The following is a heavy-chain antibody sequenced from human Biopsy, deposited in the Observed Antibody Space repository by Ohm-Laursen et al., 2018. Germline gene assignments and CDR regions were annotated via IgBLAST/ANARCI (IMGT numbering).Heavy chain of an antibody. CDR2: VYYTGST. D-gene: IGHD3-22*01. Sequence: GTLSLTCTASGDSISSYYWSWIRQPPGKGLQWIGYVYYTGSTDYNPSLQSRVTISVDTSKNHFSLRLRSVTPADTAIYYCARDRGYYSDRTVSGYFDLWGRGTLVTVSS. CDR1: GDSISSYY. J-gene: IGHJ2*01. CDR3: ARDRGYYSDRTVSGYFDL. V-gene: IGHV4-59*01.